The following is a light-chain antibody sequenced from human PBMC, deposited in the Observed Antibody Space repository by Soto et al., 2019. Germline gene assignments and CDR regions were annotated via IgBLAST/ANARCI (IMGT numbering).Light chain of an antibody. CDR1: QSVSSSY. CDR3: QQYGSSPYT. Sequence: EIVLTQSPGTLSLSPGERATLSCRASQSVSSSYLAWYQQKPGQAPRLLIYGASSRATGIPDWFSGSGSGTDFTHTISRLEPEDFAVYYCQQYGSSPYTFGQGTKLEIK. J-gene: IGKJ2*01. V-gene: IGKV3-20*01. CDR2: GAS.